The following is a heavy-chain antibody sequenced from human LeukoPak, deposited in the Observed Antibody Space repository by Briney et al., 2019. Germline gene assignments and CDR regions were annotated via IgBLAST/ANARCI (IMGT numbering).Heavy chain of an antibody. Sequence: GGSLRLSCAASGFTFSSYAMTLVRQAPGKGLEWVSAISGSGGSTYYADSVKGRFTISRDNSKNTLYLQMNSPRAEDTAIYYCAKLSGKVRGVIYFDYWGQGTLVTVSS. V-gene: IGHV3-23*01. CDR2: ISGSGGST. D-gene: IGHD3-10*01. CDR3: AKLSGKVRGVIYFDY. CDR1: GFTFSSYA. J-gene: IGHJ4*02.